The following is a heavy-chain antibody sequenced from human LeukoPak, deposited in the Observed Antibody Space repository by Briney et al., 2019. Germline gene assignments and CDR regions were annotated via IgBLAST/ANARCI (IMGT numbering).Heavy chain of an antibody. CDR3: ARVSSAYNSRYDY. CDR2: INHSRST. D-gene: IGHD1-20*01. CDR1: GGSFSGYY. Sequence: PSETLSLTCAVYGGSFSGYYWSWIRQPPGKGLEWIGEINHSRSTNYNPSLKSRVTISVDTSKNQFSLKLSSVTDADTAVYYCARVSSAYNSRYDYWGQGTLVTVSS. J-gene: IGHJ4*02. V-gene: IGHV4-34*01.